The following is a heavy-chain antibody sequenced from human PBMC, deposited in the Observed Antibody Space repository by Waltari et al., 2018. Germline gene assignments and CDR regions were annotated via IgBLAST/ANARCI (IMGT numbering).Heavy chain of an antibody. Sequence: QVQLQQSGPGLAKPSDTLSLTSIVSGAALNRNLKHWGWLRQPPGKGLEWIGNLFPSGNTYYDPSLKSRVIISGDKSKNQFSLILRSVTAADTAVYFCAGRQGRGQGDFGYFDYWGQGALVIVSS. V-gene: IGHV4-39*01. CDR2: LFPSGNT. CDR3: AGRQGRGQGDFGYFDY. J-gene: IGHJ4*02. CDR1: GAALNRNLKH. D-gene: IGHD2-21*02.